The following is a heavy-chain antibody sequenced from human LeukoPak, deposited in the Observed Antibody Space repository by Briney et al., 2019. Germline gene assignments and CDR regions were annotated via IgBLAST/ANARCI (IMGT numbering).Heavy chain of an antibody. CDR1: GGTFSSHA. J-gene: IGHJ6*02. CDR3: ARDLLTYYYGMDV. CDR2: IIPISGTA. V-gene: IGHV1-69*01. Sequence: SVKVSRKASGGTFSSHAIAWVRQAPGQGPEWMGGIIPISGTANYAQKFQGRVTITADESTSTAYMELSSLRSEDTAVYYCARDLLTYYYGMDVWGQGTTVTVSS.